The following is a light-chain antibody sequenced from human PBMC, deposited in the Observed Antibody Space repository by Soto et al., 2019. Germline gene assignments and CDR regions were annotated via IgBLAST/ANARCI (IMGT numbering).Light chain of an antibody. Sequence: EIVLTQSPGTLSLSPGERATLSCRASQSVSSSYLAWYQQKPGQAPRLLIYGASSRATGIPGRFSGRGSGTDFTLTISRLEPEDFAVYYCQQYGRSPFTFGPGTKVDIK. J-gene: IGKJ3*01. CDR1: QSVSSSY. CDR2: GAS. CDR3: QQYGRSPFT. V-gene: IGKV3-20*01.